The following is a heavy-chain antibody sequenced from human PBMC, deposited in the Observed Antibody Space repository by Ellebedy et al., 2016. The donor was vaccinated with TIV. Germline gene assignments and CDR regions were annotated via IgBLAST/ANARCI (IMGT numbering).Heavy chain of an antibody. CDR2: ISGSGGST. CDR1: GFTFSSYA. D-gene: IGHD4-23*01. Sequence: GESLKISXAASGFTFSSYAMSWVRQAPGKGLEWVSAISGSGGSTYYADSVKGRFTISRDNAKNSLYLQMNSLRAEDTAVYYCARDGAPDYGGNSGDYGMDVWGQGTTVTVSS. V-gene: IGHV3-23*01. J-gene: IGHJ6*02. CDR3: ARDGAPDYGGNSGDYGMDV.